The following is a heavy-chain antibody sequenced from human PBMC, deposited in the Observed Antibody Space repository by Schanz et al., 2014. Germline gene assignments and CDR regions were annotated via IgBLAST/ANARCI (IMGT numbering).Heavy chain of an antibody. CDR2: IGNGGVTI. CDR1: GFPFSDYF. J-gene: IGHJ3*02. Sequence: QVQLVDSGGGLVKPGGSLRLSCTASGFPFSDYFMAWIRQPPGRGLEWVSYIGNGGVTIYYADSVKGRFTISRDNSKNTLYLQMNSLRAEDTAVYYCAKGRFGELSAFDSWGQGTRVTVSS. CDR3: AKGRFGELSAFDS. V-gene: IGHV3-11*01. D-gene: IGHD3-10*01.